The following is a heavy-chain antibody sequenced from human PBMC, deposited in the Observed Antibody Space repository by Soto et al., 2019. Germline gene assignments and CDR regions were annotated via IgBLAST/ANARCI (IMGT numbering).Heavy chain of an antibody. CDR1: GDSYSISTYS. CDR3: AGMPYTSGLRFDP. CDR2: IYQSGVT. V-gene: IGHV4-30-2*01. Sequence: SETLSLTCNMSGDSYSISTYSWSWIRQPPGEALQWIGFIYQSGVTSSNPSLASRVSISLDRSNNQCSLKLKSVTAADTAVYFCAGMPYTSGLRFDPWGPGTLVTVSS. J-gene: IGHJ5*02. D-gene: IGHD6-19*01.